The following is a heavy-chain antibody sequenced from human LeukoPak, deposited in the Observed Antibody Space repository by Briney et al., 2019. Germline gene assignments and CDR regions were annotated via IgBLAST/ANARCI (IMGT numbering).Heavy chain of an antibody. V-gene: IGHV1-18*01. D-gene: IGHD5-12*01. CDR3: ARSLLYGGYAEYYFDY. CDR2: ISAYNGNT. Sequence: ASVTVSCKASGYTFTSYGISWVRQAPGQGLEWMGWISAYNGNTNYAQKFQGRVTITADESTSTAYMELSSLRSEDTAVYYCARSLLYGGYAEYYFDYWGQGTLVTVSS. CDR1: GYTFTSYG. J-gene: IGHJ4*02.